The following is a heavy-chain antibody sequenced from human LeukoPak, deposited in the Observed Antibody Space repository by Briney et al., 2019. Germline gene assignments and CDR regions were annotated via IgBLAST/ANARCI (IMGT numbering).Heavy chain of an antibody. V-gene: IGHV3-21*04. CDR1: GFTFSSYS. CDR2: ISNNNSYI. J-gene: IGHJ6*02. Sequence: PGRSLRLSCEDSGFTFSSYSMNWVRQAPGKGLEWVSCISNNNSYIYYADSVKGRFTISRDNAKNPLYLQMNSLRGEDMAVYYCARDQRGGVARGHYGMDVWGQGTTVTVSS. D-gene: IGHD3-16*01. CDR3: ARDQRGGVARGHYGMDV.